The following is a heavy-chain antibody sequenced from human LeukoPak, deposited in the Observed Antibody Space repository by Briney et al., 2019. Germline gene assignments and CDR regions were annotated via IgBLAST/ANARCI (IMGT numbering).Heavy chain of an antibody. V-gene: IGHV4-34*01. CDR2: INHSGST. CDR3: ARGGYSGYGINWFDT. CDR1: GGSFSGYY. D-gene: IGHD5-12*01. J-gene: IGHJ5*02. Sequence: KASETLSLTCAVYGGSFSGYYWSWIRQPPGKGLEWIGEINHSGSTNYNPSLKSRVTISVDTSKNQFSLKLSSVTAADTAVYYCARGGYSGYGINWFDTWGQGSLVTVSS.